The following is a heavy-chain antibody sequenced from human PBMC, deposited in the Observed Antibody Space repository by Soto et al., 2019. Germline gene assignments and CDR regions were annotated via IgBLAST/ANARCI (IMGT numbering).Heavy chain of an antibody. V-gene: IGHV3-30*03. CDR3: SRGPRSCSYTSCYTIDY. J-gene: IGHJ4*02. D-gene: IGHD2-2*02. CDR2: ISYGGANN. Sequence: QVQLVESGGGVVQPGRSLGLTCAVSGFTFNSHAMHWVRQAPGKGLEWLAVISYGGANNDYADSLKGRFTISRDNSQNTLFLQENGPRPEDTAVYYCSRGPRSCSYTSCYTIDYLGQGTLVTVSS. CDR1: GFTFNSHA.